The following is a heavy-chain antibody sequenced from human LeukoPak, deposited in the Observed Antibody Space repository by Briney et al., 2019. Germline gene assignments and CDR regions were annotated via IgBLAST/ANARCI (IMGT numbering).Heavy chain of an antibody. Sequence: GGSLRLSCAASGFTFSSYAMGWVRQAPGKGLEWVSAISGSGGSTYYADSVKGRFTISRDNSKNTLYLQMNSLRAEETAVYYCAKDGRASGVRGEIDYWGPGTLVTVSS. CDR3: AKDGRASGVRGEIDY. CDR1: GFTFSSYA. D-gene: IGHD3-10*01. CDR2: ISGSGGST. J-gene: IGHJ4*02. V-gene: IGHV3-23*01.